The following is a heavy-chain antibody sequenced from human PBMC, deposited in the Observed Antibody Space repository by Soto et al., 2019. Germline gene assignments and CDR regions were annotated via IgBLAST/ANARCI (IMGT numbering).Heavy chain of an antibody. CDR1: GSRFSNYV. Sequence: QVQLVQSGAGVKTPGSSLKVSCKVSGSRFSNYVISWVRQAPGHGLEWLGRIIPIFNSTKYAQSFQGRVTITADKYTSTVSLELSSLRSDDTAVYYCAREGRGKKAGYNGLVSLGYWGQGTLVTVSS. CDR2: IIPIFNST. D-gene: IGHD2-2*02. J-gene: IGHJ4*02. V-gene: IGHV1-69*06. CDR3: AREGRGKKAGYNGLVSLGY.